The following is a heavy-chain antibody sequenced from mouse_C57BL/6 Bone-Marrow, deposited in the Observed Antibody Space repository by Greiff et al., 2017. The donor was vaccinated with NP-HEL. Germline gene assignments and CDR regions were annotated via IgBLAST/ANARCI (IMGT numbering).Heavy chain of an antibody. CDR3: ARKSSDYGMSYWYFDV. J-gene: IGHJ1*03. CDR2: IHPNSGST. V-gene: IGHV1-64*01. CDR1: GYTFTSYW. D-gene: IGHD1-1*01. Sequence: QVQLQQPGAELVKPGASVKLSCKASGYTFTSYWMHWVKQRPGQGLEWIGMIHPNSGSTNYNEKFKSKATLTVDKSSNTAYMQLSSLTSEDAAVYYCARKSSDYGMSYWYFDVWGTGTTVTVSS.